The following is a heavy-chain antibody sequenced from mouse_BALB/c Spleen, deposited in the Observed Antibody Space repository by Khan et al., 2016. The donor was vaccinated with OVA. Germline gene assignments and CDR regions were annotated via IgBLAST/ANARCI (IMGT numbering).Heavy chain of an antibody. J-gene: IGHJ3*01. CDR3: ARGVYGGFAY. D-gene: IGHD1-1*01. Sequence: QVQLQQSGAELVKPGASVKLSCKASGYTFTSYDINWVRQRPEQGLEWIGWMFPGDGSTKYNENFKGKATLTTDKSSSTAYMQLSRLTSEDSGAYFCARGVYGGFAYCGQGTLVTVSA. V-gene: IGHV1S56*01. CDR2: MFPGDGST. CDR1: GYTFTSYD.